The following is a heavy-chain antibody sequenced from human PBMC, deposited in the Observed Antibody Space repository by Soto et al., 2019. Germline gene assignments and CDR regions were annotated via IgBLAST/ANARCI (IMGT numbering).Heavy chain of an antibody. J-gene: IGHJ5*02. Sequence: QVQLVQSGAEVRMPGSSVQVSCKASGGTFSTYPINWVRQAPGHGLEWMGGIIPLFGTTNYAQKFKGRVTITADESTSTAYMELSSLRAEYAAVYYCARGATHGSSWYFWFDPWGQGTLVTVSS. CDR3: ARGATHGSSWYFWFDP. CDR1: GGTFSTYP. D-gene: IGHD6-13*01. CDR2: IIPLFGTT. V-gene: IGHV1-69*01.